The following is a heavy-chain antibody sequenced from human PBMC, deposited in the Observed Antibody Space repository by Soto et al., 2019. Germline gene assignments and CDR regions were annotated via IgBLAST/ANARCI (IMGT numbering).Heavy chain of an antibody. CDR3: ARLEVAGKYPRNEVYFDY. Sequence: ASVKVSCKASGYTFTSYAMHWVRQAPGQRLEWMGWINAGNGNTKYSQKFQGRVTITRDTSASTAYMELSSLRSEDTAVYYCARLEVAGKYPRNEVYFDYWGQGTLVPVYS. CDR1: GYTFTSYA. J-gene: IGHJ4*02. V-gene: IGHV1-3*01. CDR2: INAGNGNT. D-gene: IGHD6-19*01.